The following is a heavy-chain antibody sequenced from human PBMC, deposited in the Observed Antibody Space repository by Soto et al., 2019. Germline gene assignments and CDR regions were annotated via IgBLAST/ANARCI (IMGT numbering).Heavy chain of an antibody. CDR3: ARGWELIHFYFDP. CDR1: GYTFTGYY. CDR2: INPNSGGT. V-gene: IGHV1-2*02. J-gene: IGHJ4*02. D-gene: IGHD1-26*01. Sequence: GASVKVSCKASGYTFTGYYMHWVRQAPGQGLEWMGWINPNSGGTNYAQKFQGRVTMTRDTSISTAYMELSRLRTDDSAVYYCARGWELIHFYFDPWGQGTLVTVSS.